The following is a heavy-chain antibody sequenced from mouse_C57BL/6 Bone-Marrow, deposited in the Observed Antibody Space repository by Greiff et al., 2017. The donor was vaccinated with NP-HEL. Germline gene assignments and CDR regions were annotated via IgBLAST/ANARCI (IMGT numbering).Heavy chain of an antibody. V-gene: IGHV5-4*01. CDR2: ISDGGSYT. Sequence: EVQVVESGGGLVKPGGSLKLSCAASGFTFSSYAMSWVRQTPEKRLEWVATISDGGSYTYYPDNVKGRFTLSRDTAKNNPYLQMRHLKSEDTAMYYCARDLRQFLFAYWGQGTLVTVSA. CDR3: ARDLRQFLFAY. D-gene: IGHD3-2*01. J-gene: IGHJ3*01. CDR1: GFTFSSYA.